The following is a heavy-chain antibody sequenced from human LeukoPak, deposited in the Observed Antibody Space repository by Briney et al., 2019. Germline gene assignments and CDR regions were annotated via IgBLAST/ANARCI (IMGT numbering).Heavy chain of an antibody. D-gene: IGHD2/OR15-2a*01. CDR3: ATWAFYHNLDV. CDR2: LHSAGGT. CDR1: GLTVSSNY. Sequence: GGSLRLSCAASGLTVSSNYMTWVRQAPGKGLEWVSVLHSAGGTYYADSVKGRFTTSRDNSKNSLYLQMNSLTSEDTALYYCATWAFYHNLDVWGQGTTVIVSS. J-gene: IGHJ6*02. V-gene: IGHV3-53*05.